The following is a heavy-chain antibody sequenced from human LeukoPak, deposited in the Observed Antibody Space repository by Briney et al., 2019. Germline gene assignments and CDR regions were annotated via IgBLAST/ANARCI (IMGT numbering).Heavy chain of an antibody. CDR1: GFAFSNYG. CDR3: AKGGVSNGWYSLMDY. Sequence: GGSLRLSCAASGFAFSNYGMHWVRQAPGKGLEWVAVISYDGSDKYYADSVRGRFTISRDNSKNTLYLQMYSLGGEDTALYYCAKGGVSNGWYSLMDYWGQGTLLTVSS. V-gene: IGHV3-30*18. D-gene: IGHD6-19*01. CDR2: ISYDGSDK. J-gene: IGHJ4*02.